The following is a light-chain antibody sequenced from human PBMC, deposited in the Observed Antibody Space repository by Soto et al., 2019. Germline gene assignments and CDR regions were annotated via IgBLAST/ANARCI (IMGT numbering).Light chain of an antibody. CDR1: QSVLYNSNNKNY. CDR2: WAS. J-gene: IGKJ2*01. V-gene: IGKV4-1*01. Sequence: DIVMTQSPDSLAVSLGERATINCKSSQSVLYNSNNKNYLAWYQQKPGQSPKLLIYWASIREYGVPDRFSGSGSGTDFTLTISSLQAEDVAVYFCQQYYSTPYTFGQGTKLEIK. CDR3: QQYYSTPYT.